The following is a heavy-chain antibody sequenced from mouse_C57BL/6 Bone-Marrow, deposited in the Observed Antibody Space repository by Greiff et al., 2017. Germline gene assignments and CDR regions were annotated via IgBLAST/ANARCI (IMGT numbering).Heavy chain of an antibody. CDR3: ARDYYGSSRYAMDY. Sequence: QVQLQQPGAELVMPGASVKLSCKASCYTFTSYWMHWVKQRPGQGLAWIGEIDPSDSYTNYNQKFKGKSTLTVDKSSSTAYMQLSSLTSEDSAVYYCARDYYGSSRYAMDYWGQGTSVTVSS. CDR1: CYTFTSYW. V-gene: IGHV1-69*01. CDR2: IDPSDSYT. J-gene: IGHJ4*01. D-gene: IGHD1-1*01.